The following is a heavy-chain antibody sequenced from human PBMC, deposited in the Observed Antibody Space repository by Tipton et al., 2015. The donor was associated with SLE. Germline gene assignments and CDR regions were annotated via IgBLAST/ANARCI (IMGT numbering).Heavy chain of an antibody. V-gene: IGHV4-39*07. Sequence: TLSLTCTVSGGSVSSSGYYWGWVRQPPGKGLAWIGSMYYSGTTYYRASLRSRATISIDTSKNQFSLRLRSATAADSAVYYCVRGSGYPYYFDYWGQGSLVTVSS. CDR3: VRGSGYPYYFDY. J-gene: IGHJ4*02. CDR2: MYYSGTT. CDR1: GGSVSSSGYY. D-gene: IGHD3-3*01.